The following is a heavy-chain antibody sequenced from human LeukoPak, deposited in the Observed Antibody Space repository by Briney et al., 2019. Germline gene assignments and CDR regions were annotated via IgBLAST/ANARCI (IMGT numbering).Heavy chain of an antibody. D-gene: IGHD1-26*01. J-gene: IGHJ3*02. V-gene: IGHV3-23*01. CDR3: ARQETSSYNGAFDI. Sequence: GGSLRLSYAASGFTFSSYAMSWVRQAPGKGLEWVSGIAGSGGGTYYADSVKGRFTISRDNAKNSLYLQMNSLRADDTAVYHCARQETSSYNGAFDIWGQGTMVTVSS. CDR2: IAGSGGGT. CDR1: GFTFSSYA.